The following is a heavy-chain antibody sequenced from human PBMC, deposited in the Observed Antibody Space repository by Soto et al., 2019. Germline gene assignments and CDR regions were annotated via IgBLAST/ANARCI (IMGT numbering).Heavy chain of an antibody. CDR1: GGSLSSYY. V-gene: IGHV4-59*12. CDR2: LYYTGSS. Sequence: QVQLQESGPGLVKPSETLSLTCTVSGGSLSSYYWSWIRQPPGKGLEWIGSLYYTGSSNYNPSLKSRLTMSVDTSENQFSLRLSSVTAADTAVYYCARDSRRGWSFFDYWGQGTLVTVSS. CDR3: ARDSRRGWSFFDY. D-gene: IGHD6-19*01. J-gene: IGHJ4*02.